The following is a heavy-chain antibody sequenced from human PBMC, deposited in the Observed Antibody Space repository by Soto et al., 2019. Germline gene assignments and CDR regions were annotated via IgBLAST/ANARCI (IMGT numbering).Heavy chain of an antibody. CDR2: ISGSGGST. Sequence: GGSLRLSCAASGFTFSSYAMSWVRQAPGKGLEWFSAISGSGGSTYYADSVKGRLTISRDNSKNTLYLQMNSLRAEDTSVYYCAKGYSSGHDAFDIWGQGTMVTVSS. J-gene: IGHJ3*02. CDR1: GFTFSSYA. D-gene: IGHD6-19*01. CDR3: AKGYSSGHDAFDI. V-gene: IGHV3-23*01.